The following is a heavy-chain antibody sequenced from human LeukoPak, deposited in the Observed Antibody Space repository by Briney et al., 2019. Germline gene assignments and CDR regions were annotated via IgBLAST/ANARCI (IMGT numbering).Heavy chain of an antibody. CDR2: ISDWGDYI. CDR3: AKNRGTGLAFYDY. V-gene: IGHV3-23*01. J-gene: IGHJ4*02. D-gene: IGHD1-1*01. CDR1: GFTFSTYA. Sequence: GGSLRLSCAAPGFTFSTYAMTWVRQAPGKGLEWVSAISDWGDYIYYTDSVKGRFTTSRDNSKNTLYLEMSSLRVEDTAVYYCAKNRGTGLAFYDYWGQGTQDTVSS.